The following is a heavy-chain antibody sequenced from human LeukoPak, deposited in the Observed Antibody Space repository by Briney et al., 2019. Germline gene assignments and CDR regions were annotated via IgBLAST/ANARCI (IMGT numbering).Heavy chain of an antibody. Sequence: SETLSLTCAVYGGSFSGYYWSWIRQPPGKGLEWIGEINHSGSTNYNPSLKSRVTISVDTSKNQFSLKLSSVTAADTAVYYCARLIAAARQFDYWGQGTLVTVSS. V-gene: IGHV4-34*01. CDR1: GGSFSGYY. D-gene: IGHD6-13*01. J-gene: IGHJ4*02. CDR3: ARLIAAARQFDY. CDR2: INHSGST.